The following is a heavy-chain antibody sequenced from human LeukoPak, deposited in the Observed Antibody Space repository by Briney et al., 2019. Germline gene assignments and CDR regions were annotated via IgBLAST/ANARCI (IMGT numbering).Heavy chain of an antibody. CDR3: AKDSSSSNHFYGMDV. V-gene: IGHV3-30*18. CDR2: ISYDGSNK. J-gene: IGHJ6*02. CDR1: GFTFSTYG. Sequence: GGSLRLSCAASGFTFSTYGMHWVRQAPGKGLEWVTFISYDGSNKYPADSVKGRFTISRDNSKNTLYLQLDSLRAEDTAVYYCAKDSSSSNHFYGMDVWGQGTTVTVSS. D-gene: IGHD6-6*01.